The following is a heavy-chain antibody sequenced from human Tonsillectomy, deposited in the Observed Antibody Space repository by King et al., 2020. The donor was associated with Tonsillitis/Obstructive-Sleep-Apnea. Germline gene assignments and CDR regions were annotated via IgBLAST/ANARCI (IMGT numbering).Heavy chain of an antibody. CDR2: IDPSDSYT. Sequence: VQLVESGAEVKKPGESLRISCKGSGYSFTNYWINWVRQMPGKGLEWMGSIDPSDSYTNYSPSFQGHVTISADKSISTAYLQWSSMKASDTAMYYCARLDYYGSGSYYNGNDYFDYWGQGTLVTVSS. J-gene: IGHJ4*02. CDR1: GYSFTNYW. V-gene: IGHV5-10-1*01. CDR3: ARLDYYGSGSYYNGNDYFDY. D-gene: IGHD3-10*01.